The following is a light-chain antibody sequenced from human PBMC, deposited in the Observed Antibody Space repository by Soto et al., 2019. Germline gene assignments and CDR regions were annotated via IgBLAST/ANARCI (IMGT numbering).Light chain of an antibody. CDR2: NTN. V-gene: IGLV1-47*01. Sequence: QSVLTQPPSASGTPGQRVTISCSGSGSNVGTNHVYWYQSLPGTAPKLLVYNTNQRASGVPDRFSGSKSGTSASLAITGLQAEDDGDYYCQSYDSSLSGSSVFGTGTKLTVL. CDR1: GSNVGTNH. CDR3: QSYDSSLSGSSV. J-gene: IGLJ1*01.